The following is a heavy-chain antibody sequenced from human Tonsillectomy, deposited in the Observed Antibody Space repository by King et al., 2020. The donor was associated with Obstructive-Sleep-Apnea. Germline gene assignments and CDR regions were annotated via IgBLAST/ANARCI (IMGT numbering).Heavy chain of an antibody. CDR2: VYYSGRT. Sequence: VQLQESGPGLVKPSQTLSLTCTVSGVYITSGDYYWSWIRQPPGKGLDWIGYVYYSGRTYSNPSLKSRVTISVDTSKTQFSLKLSSVTAADTAVYYCARGNYYDSSGYYHRGEWFDPWGQGTLVTVSS. D-gene: IGHD3-22*01. V-gene: IGHV4-30-4*01. CDR1: GVYITSGDYY. J-gene: IGHJ5*02. CDR3: ARGNYYDSSGYYHRGEWFDP.